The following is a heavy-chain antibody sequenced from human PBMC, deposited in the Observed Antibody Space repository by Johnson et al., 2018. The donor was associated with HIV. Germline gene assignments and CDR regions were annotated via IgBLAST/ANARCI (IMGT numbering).Heavy chain of an antibody. Sequence: QMQLVESGGGLVKPGGSLRLSCAASGFTFSDYYMSWIRQAPGKGLEWVSNISSSGSTIYYADSVKGRFTISRDNAKNSLYLQMNSLRAEDTAMYYCAKGHSSGYPKDAFDVWGRGTIVTVSS. V-gene: IGHV3-11*04. D-gene: IGHD3-22*01. CDR1: GFTFSDYY. CDR2: ISSSGSTI. J-gene: IGHJ3*01. CDR3: AKGHSSGYPKDAFDV.